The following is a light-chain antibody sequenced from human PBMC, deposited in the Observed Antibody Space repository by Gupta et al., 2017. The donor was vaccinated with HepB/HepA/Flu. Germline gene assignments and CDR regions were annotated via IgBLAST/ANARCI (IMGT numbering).Light chain of an antibody. CDR2: DVS. Sequence: QSALTPPASVSGSPGQSITISCTGTSSDVGGYNYVSWYQQHPGKAPKLMSYDVSNRPSGVSNRFSGSKSGNTASLTIAGLQAEDEADYYCSSYTSSSSWVFGGGTKLTVL. CDR3: SSYTSSSSWV. CDR1: SSDVGGYNY. V-gene: IGLV2-14*01. J-gene: IGLJ3*02.